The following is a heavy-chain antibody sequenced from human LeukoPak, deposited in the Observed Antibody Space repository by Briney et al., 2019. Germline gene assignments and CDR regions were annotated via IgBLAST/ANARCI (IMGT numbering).Heavy chain of an antibody. V-gene: IGHV3-30-3*01. CDR2: MSYDGSNE. CDR3: ARGAPPDY. J-gene: IGHJ4*02. Sequence: GGSLRLSCAVSGFAFSDYAMYWVRQAPGKGLEWVASMSYDGSNEYYADSVKGRFTISRDNSKNTLYLQMNSLRTEDTAVYYCARGAPPDYWGQGTLVTVSS. CDR1: GFAFSDYA.